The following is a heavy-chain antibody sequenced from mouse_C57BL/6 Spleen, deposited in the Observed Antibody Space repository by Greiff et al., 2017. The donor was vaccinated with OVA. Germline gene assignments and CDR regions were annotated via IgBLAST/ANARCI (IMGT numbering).Heavy chain of an antibody. J-gene: IGHJ1*03. CDR2: IDPSDSYT. V-gene: IGHV1-69*01. CDR3: ARRDGYWYFDV. D-gene: IGHD2-3*01. CDR1: GYTFTSYW. Sequence: VQLQQPGAELVMPGASVKLSCKASGYTFTSYWMHWVKQRPGQGLEWIGEIDPSDSYTNYHQKFKGKSTLTVDKSSSTAYMQLSSLTSEDSAVYYCARRDGYWYFDVWGTGTTVTVSS.